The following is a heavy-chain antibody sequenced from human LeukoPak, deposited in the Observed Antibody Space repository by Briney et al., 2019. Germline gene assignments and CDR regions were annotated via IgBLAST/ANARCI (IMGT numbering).Heavy chain of an antibody. J-gene: IGHJ4*02. Sequence: ASVKVSCKASGYTFNGYYIHWVRQAPGQGLGWMGWINPNSGGTNYAQKFQGRVTMTRDTSISTAYMELSRLSSDDTAVYYCALCSGGSCYSFDYWGQGTLVTVSS. CDR3: ALCSGGSCYSFDY. D-gene: IGHD2-15*01. CDR2: INPNSGGT. V-gene: IGHV1-2*02. CDR1: GYTFNGYY.